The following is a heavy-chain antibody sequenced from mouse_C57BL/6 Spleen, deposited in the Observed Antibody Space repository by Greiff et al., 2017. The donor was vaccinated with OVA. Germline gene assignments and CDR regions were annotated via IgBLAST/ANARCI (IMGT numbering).Heavy chain of an antibody. D-gene: IGHD4-1*01. CDR2: ISYSGST. CDR3: ARGTVYYFDY. V-gene: IGHV3-1*01. J-gene: IGHJ2*01. Sequence: VQLKQSGPGMVKPSQSLSLTCTVTGYSITSGYDWHWIRHFPGNKLEWMGYISYSGSTNYNPSLKSRISITHDPSKNHFFLKLNSVTTEDTATYYCARGTVYYFDYWGQGTTLTVSS. CDR1: GYSITSGYD.